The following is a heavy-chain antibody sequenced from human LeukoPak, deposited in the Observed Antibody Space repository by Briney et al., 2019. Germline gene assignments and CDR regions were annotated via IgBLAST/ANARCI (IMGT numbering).Heavy chain of an antibody. CDR1: GFTFSSYT. CDR3: ASLKYSYGQPDS. D-gene: IGHD5-18*01. CDR2: ISSGSGYI. Sequence: PGGSLRLSCAASGFTFSSYTMNWVRQAPGKGLEWVSSISSGSGYIYYADSVKGRFTISRDNAQNSLYPQMNSLRAEDTAVYYCASLKYSYGQPDSWGQGTLVTVSS. V-gene: IGHV3-21*01. J-gene: IGHJ4*02.